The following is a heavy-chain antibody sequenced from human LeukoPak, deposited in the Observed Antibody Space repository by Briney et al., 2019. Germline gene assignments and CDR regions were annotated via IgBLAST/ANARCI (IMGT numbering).Heavy chain of an antibody. J-gene: IGHJ6*02. CDR1: GFTFSSYW. CDR3: ARVLGRRLYYGMDV. CDR2: ISSSSSYI. V-gene: IGHV3-21*01. D-gene: IGHD2/OR15-2a*01. Sequence: GGSLRLSCAASGFTFSSYWMSWVRQAPGKGLEWVSSISSSSSYIYYADSVKGRFTISRDNAKNSLYLQMNSLRAEDTAVYYCARVLGRRLYYGMDVWGQGTTVTVSS.